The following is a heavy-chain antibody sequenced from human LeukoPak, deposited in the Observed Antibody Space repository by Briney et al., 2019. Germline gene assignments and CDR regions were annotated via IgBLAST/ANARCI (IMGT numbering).Heavy chain of an antibody. V-gene: IGHV1-18*01. J-gene: IGHJ4*02. CDR1: GYTFTNYA. CDR2: ISAYNGNT. CDR3: AREGGGDYFDY. Sequence: ASVKVSCKASGYTFTNYAFGWVRQAPGQGLEWMGWISAYNGNTNYAQTFQGRATMTTDKSTTTAYMELSSLRSEDTAVYYCAREGGGDYFDYWGQGTLVTVSS. D-gene: IGHD3-16*01.